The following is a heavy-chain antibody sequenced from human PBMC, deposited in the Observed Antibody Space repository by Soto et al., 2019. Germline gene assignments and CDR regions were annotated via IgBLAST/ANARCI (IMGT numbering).Heavy chain of an antibody. CDR1: GFTFSSYA. J-gene: IGHJ4*02. V-gene: IGHV3-23*01. CDR2: ISGSGGST. Sequence: EVQLLESGGGLVQPGGSLRLSCAASGFTFSSYAMSWVRQAPGKGLEWVSAISGSGGSTYYADSVKGRFTISRDNSKNTLYPQTNSLRAEDTAVYYFAKVNEDYDFWSGYYRFDYWGQGTLVTVSS. CDR3: AKVNEDYDFWSGYYRFDY. D-gene: IGHD3-3*01.